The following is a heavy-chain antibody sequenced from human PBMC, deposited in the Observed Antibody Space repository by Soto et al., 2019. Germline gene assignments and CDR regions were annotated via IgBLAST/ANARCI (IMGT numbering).Heavy chain of an antibody. CDR2: IWYDGSNK. CDR3: ARDGIGGTVFRGFYDY. Sequence: QKYLVESGGGVVQPGGSLRLSCVASGSIFSGYGMHWVRQAPGKGLEWVAVIWYDGSNKYYADSVKGRFTISRDNSKNMLYLQMDSLRAEDTAVYYCARDGIGGTVFRGFYDYWGQGTLVTDSS. V-gene: IGHV3-33*01. D-gene: IGHD1-7*01. J-gene: IGHJ4*02. CDR1: GSIFSGYG.